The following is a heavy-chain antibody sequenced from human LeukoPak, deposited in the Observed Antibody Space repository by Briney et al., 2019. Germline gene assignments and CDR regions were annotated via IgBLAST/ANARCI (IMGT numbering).Heavy chain of an antibody. CDR3: ARQSGSLHSWFDP. D-gene: IGHD1-26*01. Sequence: SETLSLTCTVSGGSLISSTYYWGWLRQSPGKGLEWLGSFDYRGNTYYNPSLQSRVTISVDTSKSQFSLGLRSVTAADTAIYPCARQSGSLHSWFDPWGQGTLVTVSS. CDR1: GGSLISSTYY. J-gene: IGHJ5*02. V-gene: IGHV4-39*01. CDR2: FDYRGNT.